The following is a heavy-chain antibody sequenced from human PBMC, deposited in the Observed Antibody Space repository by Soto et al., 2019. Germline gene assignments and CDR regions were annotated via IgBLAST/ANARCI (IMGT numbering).Heavy chain of an antibody. CDR1: GFSFSAYG. CDR3: AKVIRADSTSSNFYYYSAMDV. Sequence: QVQMVESGGGVVQPGRSLRLSCAASGFSFSAYGSHWVRQAPGKGLEWLAVISNDGRNTYYADSVKGRFTISRDNSKDTLFLQMNSLRGEDTAIYYCAKVIRADSTSSNFYYYSAMDVWGQGTTVTVSS. CDR2: ISNDGRNT. V-gene: IGHV3-30*18. J-gene: IGHJ6*02. D-gene: IGHD6-6*01.